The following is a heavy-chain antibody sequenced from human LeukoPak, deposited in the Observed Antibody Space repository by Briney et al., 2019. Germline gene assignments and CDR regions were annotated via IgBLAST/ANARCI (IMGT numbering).Heavy chain of an antibody. Sequence: SETLSLTCTVSGGSISSSSYCWGWIRQPPGKGLEWNGSIYYSGSTYYNPSLKSRVTISVDTSKNQFYLKLSSVTAADTAVYYCARIIPDGEPTYYWFDPWGKGTLVTVSS. CDR2: IYYSGST. CDR1: GGSISSSSYC. V-gene: IGHV4-39*07. CDR3: ARIIPDGEPTYYWFDP. D-gene: IGHD2/OR15-2a*01. J-gene: IGHJ5*02.